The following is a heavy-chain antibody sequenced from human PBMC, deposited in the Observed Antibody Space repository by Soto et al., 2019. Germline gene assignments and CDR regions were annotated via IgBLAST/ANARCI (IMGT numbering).Heavy chain of an antibody. V-gene: IGHV4-61*01. CDR3: ARDDGTYPFDY. CDR1: GGSVSSGSYY. D-gene: IGHD1-7*01. Sequence: QVQLQESGPGLVKPSEPLSLTCTVSGGSVSSGSYYWSWIRQPPGKGLEWIGYIYYSGSTNYNPSLKSRVTISVDTSKNQFSLKLSSVTAADTAVYYCARDDGTYPFDYWGQGTLVTVSS. J-gene: IGHJ4*02. CDR2: IYYSGST.